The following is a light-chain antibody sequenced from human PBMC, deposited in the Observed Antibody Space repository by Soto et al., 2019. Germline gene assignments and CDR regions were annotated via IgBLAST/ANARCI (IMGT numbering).Light chain of an antibody. CDR3: QPYNNWPPIT. J-gene: IGKJ5*01. Sequence: ETVVTTSRSTRCVFKPERTTLSCMSSQSVSSSLAWYQQKPGQAPRLLIYGASTRATGIPARFSGSGSGTEFTLTISSLQSEDFAGYYCQPYNNWPPITFGQGARLENK. V-gene: IGKV3-15*01. CDR1: QSVSSS. CDR2: GAS.